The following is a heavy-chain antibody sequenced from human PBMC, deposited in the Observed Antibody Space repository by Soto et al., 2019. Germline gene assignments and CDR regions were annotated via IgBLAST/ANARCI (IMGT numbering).Heavy chain of an antibody. V-gene: IGHV2-70*01. CDR1: GFSLSRKGMS. D-gene: IGHD1-7*01. CDR2: IDWEEEK. J-gene: IGHJ4*02. CDR3: TLSTNWNYEYYFDY. Sequence: SGPTLVNPKQTLILTCAFSGFSLSRKGMSVSWIRQPPGKALEFLALIDWEEEKFYSPSLRTRLTVSNDTSKSQVVLTLTNVDPVDTATYYCTLSTNWNYEYYFDYWGQGTLVTVSS.